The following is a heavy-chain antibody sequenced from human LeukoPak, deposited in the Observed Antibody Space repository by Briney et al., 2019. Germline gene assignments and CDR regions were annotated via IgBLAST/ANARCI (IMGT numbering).Heavy chain of an antibody. Sequence: KAGGSLRLSCAASGFTFSSYSMNWVRQAPGKGLEWVGRIKSKTDGGTTEYAAPVKGRFTISRDDSKNTLYLQMNSLKTEDTAVYYCTTGATRLLLEYWGQGTLVTVSS. CDR3: TTGATRLLLEY. V-gene: IGHV3-15*01. J-gene: IGHJ4*02. CDR2: IKSKTDGGTT. CDR1: GFTFSSYS. D-gene: IGHD2/OR15-2a*01.